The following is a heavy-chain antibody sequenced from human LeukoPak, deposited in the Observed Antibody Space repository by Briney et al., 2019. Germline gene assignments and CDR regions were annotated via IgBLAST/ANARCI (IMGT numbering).Heavy chain of an antibody. V-gene: IGHV4-59*08. CDR2: IYYSGST. CDR3: ARREWFGELLYDY. CDR1: GGSISSYY. D-gene: IGHD3-10*01. J-gene: IGHJ4*02. Sequence: PSETLSLTCTVSGGSISSYYWSWIRQPPGKGLEWIGYIYYSGSTNYNPSLKSRVTISVDTSKNQFSLKLSSVTAADTAVYYCARREWFGELLYDYWGQGTLVTVSS.